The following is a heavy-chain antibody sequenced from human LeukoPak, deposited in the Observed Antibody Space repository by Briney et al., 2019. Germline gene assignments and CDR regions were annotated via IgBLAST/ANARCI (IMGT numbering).Heavy chain of an antibody. CDR2: INPNSGGT. D-gene: IGHD3-10*01. V-gene: IGHV1-2*02. J-gene: IGHJ6*03. Sequence: ASVKVSCKASGYTFTGYYMHWVRQAPGQGLEWMGWINPNSGGTNYAQKFQGRVTMTRDTSISTAYMELSGLRSDDTAVYYCAREPYDSGSFRTDYYMDVWGKGTTVTISS. CDR1: GYTFTGYY. CDR3: AREPYDSGSFRTDYYMDV.